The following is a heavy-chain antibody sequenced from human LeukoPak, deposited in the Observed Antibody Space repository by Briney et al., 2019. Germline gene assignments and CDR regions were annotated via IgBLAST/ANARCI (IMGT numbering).Heavy chain of an antibody. CDR3: ARGGARIYDFWSGYHDDFDY. V-gene: IGHV4-34*01. D-gene: IGHD3-3*01. Sequence: SETLSLACAVYGGSFSGYYWSWIRQPPGKGLEWIGEINHSGSTNYNPSLKSRVTISVDTSKNQFSLKLSSVTAADTAVYYCARGGARIYDFWSGYHDDFDYWGQGTLVTVSS. CDR2: INHSGST. CDR1: GGSFSGYY. J-gene: IGHJ4*02.